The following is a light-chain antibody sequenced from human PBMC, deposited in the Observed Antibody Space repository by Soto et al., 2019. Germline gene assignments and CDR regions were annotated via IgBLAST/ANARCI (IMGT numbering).Light chain of an antibody. CDR1: QSIGSG. CDR2: KAT. V-gene: IGKV1-5*03. CDR3: QQYNDFQYT. J-gene: IGKJ2*01. Sequence: DIQMTQSPSTLSASVGDGVTITGRASQSIGSGLAWYQQKPGKAPKLLIYKATNLQSGVPSRFSGSGSGTDFSLTISSLQPVDSATYYCQQYNDFQYTFGQGTKLEI.